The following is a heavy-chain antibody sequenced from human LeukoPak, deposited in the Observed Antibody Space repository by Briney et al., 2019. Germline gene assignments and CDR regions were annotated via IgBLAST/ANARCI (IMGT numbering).Heavy chain of an antibody. J-gene: IGHJ4*02. CDR2: ISSSSSTI. CDR1: GFTFSSYS. CDR3: ARDFPNWVYYYDSSGYRGGSFDY. D-gene: IGHD3-22*01. Sequence: GGSLRLSCAASGFTFSSYSMNWVRQAPGKGLERVSYISSSSSTIYYADSVKGRFTISRDNAKNSLYLQMNSLIAEDTAVYYCARDFPNWVYYYDSSGYRGGSFDYWGQGTLVTVSS. V-gene: IGHV3-48*04.